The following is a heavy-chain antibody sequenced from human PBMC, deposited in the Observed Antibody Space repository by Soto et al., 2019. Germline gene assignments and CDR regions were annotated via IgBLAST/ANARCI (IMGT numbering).Heavy chain of an antibody. J-gene: IGHJ4*02. CDR2: ISAYNGNT. V-gene: IGHV1-18*01. Sequence: ASVKVSCKASGYTFTSYGISWVRQAPGQGLEWMGWISAYNGNTNYAQKLQGRVTITRDTSASTAYMELSSLRSEDTAVYYCASFFTVPAAIGYWGQGTLVTVSS. CDR1: GYTFTSYG. D-gene: IGHD2-2*02. CDR3: ASFFTVPAAIGY.